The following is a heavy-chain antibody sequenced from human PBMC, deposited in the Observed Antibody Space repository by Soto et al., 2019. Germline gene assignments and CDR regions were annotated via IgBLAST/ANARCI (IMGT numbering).Heavy chain of an antibody. CDR1: GFTFNTYS. D-gene: IGHD1-26*01. CDR3: AKAIVGATPHYYGMDV. V-gene: IGHV3-30*18. Sequence: VQLVESGGGLVKPGGSLRLSCAASGFTFNTYSMNWVRQAPGKGLEWVAVISYDGSNKYYADSVKGRFTISRDNSKNTLYLQMNSLRAEDTAVYYCAKAIVGATPHYYGMDVWGQGTTVTVSS. CDR2: ISYDGSNK. J-gene: IGHJ6*02.